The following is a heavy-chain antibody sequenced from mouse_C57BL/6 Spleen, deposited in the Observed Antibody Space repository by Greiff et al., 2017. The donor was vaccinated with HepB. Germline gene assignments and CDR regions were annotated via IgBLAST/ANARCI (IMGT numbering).Heavy chain of an antibody. V-gene: IGHV1-69*01. Sequence: VKLQQPGAELVMPGASVKLSCKASGYTFTSYWMHWVKQRPGQGLEWIGEIDPSDSYTNYNQKFKGKSTLTVDKSSSTAYMQLSSLTSEDSAVYYCARYYGSSYYFDYWGQGTTLTVSS. CDR1: GYTFTSYW. CDR3: ARYYGSSYYFDY. D-gene: IGHD1-1*01. J-gene: IGHJ2*01. CDR2: IDPSDSYT.